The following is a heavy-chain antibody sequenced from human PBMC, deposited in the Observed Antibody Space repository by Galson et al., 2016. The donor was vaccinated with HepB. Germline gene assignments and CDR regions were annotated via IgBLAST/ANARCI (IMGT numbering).Heavy chain of an antibody. CDR3: AGLRTNNWYQNALDI. D-gene: IGHD1-1*01. CDR2: VFHRGTT. Sequence: ETLSLTCSVSGASISSDYYYWVWIRQAPGKGLAFIGSVFHRGTTNYNPSPGSRVTMSVDTPKNQFPLTLTSVTAADTAVYYCAGLRTNNWYQNALDIWGRGTLVAVSS. J-gene: IGHJ3*02. V-gene: IGHV4-39*01. CDR1: GASISSDYYY.